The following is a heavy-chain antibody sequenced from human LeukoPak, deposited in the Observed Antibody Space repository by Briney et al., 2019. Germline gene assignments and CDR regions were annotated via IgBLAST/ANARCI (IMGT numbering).Heavy chain of an antibody. J-gene: IGHJ3*02. D-gene: IGHD6-19*01. CDR1: GYTFTSYG. CDR3: ARESSGWSYDAFDI. CDR2: ISAYNGNT. Sequence: ASVKVSCKASGYTFTSYGISWVRQAPGQGLEWMGWISAYNGNTNYAQKFQGRVTITADESTSTAYMELSSLRSEDTAVYYCARESSGWSYDAFDIWGQGTMVTVSS. V-gene: IGHV1-18*01.